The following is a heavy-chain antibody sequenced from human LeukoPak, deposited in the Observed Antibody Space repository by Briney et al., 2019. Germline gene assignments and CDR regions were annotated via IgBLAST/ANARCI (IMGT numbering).Heavy chain of an antibody. V-gene: IGHV4-61*02. CDR2: IYTSGST. CDR3: ASENYYDSSGYYIDY. D-gene: IGHD3-22*01. J-gene: IGHJ4*02. CDR1: GGSLSSGSYY. Sequence: SETLSLTCTVSGGSLSSGSYYWSWIRQPAGKGLEWIGRIYTSGSTNYNPSLKSRVTISVDTSKNQFSLKLSSVTAADTAVYYCASENYYDSSGYYIDYWGQGTLVTVSS.